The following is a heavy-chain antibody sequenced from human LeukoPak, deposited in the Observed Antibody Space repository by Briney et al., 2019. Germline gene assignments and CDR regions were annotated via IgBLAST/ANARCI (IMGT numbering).Heavy chain of an antibody. J-gene: IGHJ6*02. V-gene: IGHV3-23*01. D-gene: IGHD3-9*01. CDR1: GFTLRTYA. Sequence: GGSLRLSCAASGFTLRTYAMNWVRQAPGKGLEWVSTISGSGGRTFYADSVKGRFTISRDNSNNTVYLQIKILRAEDTAVCFCAKDRSGLRYFDWYESPYYYYGMDVWGQGTTVTVSS. CDR2: ISGSGGRT. CDR3: AKDRSGLRYFDWYESPYYYYGMDV.